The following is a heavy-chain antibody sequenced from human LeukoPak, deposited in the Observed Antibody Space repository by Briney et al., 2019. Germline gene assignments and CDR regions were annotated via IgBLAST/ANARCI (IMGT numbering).Heavy chain of an antibody. Sequence: GGSLRLSCAASGFTFTNAWMNWVRQAPGKGLEWVGRIKSKTDGGTTDYAAPVKGRFTISRDDSKNTLYLQMNSLKTEDTAVYYCTTTPAKYYDFWSAYNDYWGQGTLVTVSS. V-gene: IGHV3-15*07. J-gene: IGHJ4*02. CDR3: TTTPAKYYDFWSAYNDY. CDR2: IKSKTDGGTT. CDR1: GFTFTNAW. D-gene: IGHD3-3*01.